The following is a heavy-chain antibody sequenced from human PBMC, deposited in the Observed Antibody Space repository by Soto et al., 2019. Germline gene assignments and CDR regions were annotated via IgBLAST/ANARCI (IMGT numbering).Heavy chain of an antibody. J-gene: IGHJ4*02. CDR3: AHSSGWMLDY. CDR2: LYWDDDN. V-gene: IGHV2-5*02. Sequence: QITLKESGPTLVKPTQTLTLTCTFSGFSLTTTGVGVSWIRQPPGKALEWLAVLYWDDDNRYSPSLKTRLTITKDTSKSQVVLTMTNMDPVDTGTYYCAHSSGWMLDYWGQGTLVTVSS. D-gene: IGHD6-19*01. CDR1: GFSLTTTGVG.